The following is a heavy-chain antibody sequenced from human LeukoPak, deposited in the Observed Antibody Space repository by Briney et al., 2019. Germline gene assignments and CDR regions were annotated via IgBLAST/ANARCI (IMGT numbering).Heavy chain of an antibody. V-gene: IGHV4-59*01. D-gene: IGHD3-10*01. CDR1: GGSISSYH. Sequence: SETLSLTCTVSGGSISSYHWSWIRQPPGKGLEWIGYIYYSGSTNYNPSLKSRVTISVDTSKNQFSLKLSSVTAADTAVYYYARAGDYYGSGNDYWGQGTLVTVSS. CDR3: ARAGDYYGSGNDY. CDR2: IYYSGST. J-gene: IGHJ4*02.